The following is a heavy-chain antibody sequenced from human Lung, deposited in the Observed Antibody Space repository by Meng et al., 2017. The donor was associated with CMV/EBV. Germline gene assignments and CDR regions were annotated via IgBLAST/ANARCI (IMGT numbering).Heavy chain of an antibody. V-gene: IGHV3-48*03. Sequence: GGSXRLXCAASGFXFSSYEMNWVRQAPGKGLEWVSYISSSGSTIYYADSVKGRFTISRDNAKNSLYLQMNSLRAEDTAVYYCARDLVSYDFWSGYSALKGNYYGMDVWXQGTXVTVSS. CDR2: ISSSGSTI. CDR3: ARDLVSYDFWSGYSALKGNYYGMDV. D-gene: IGHD3-3*01. J-gene: IGHJ6*02. CDR1: GFXFSSYE.